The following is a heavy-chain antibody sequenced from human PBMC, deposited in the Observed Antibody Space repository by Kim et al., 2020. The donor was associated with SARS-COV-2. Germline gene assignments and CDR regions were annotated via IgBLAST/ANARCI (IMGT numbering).Heavy chain of an antibody. V-gene: IGHV1-3*01. CDR3: SSWNGAASGDSGSGGWSGPFDY. CDR1: ANTFNNHG. Sequence: ASVKVSCKGSANTFNNHGIHWVRQVPGQGLEWMGWILAANGNAQSAQNFQGRATISRDTYASTAYMELSSLKSEDTAVYYFSSWNGAASGDSGSGGWSGPFDYVGQRTRVSVSS. J-gene: IGHJ4*02. CDR2: ILAANGNA. D-gene: IGHD3-3*01.